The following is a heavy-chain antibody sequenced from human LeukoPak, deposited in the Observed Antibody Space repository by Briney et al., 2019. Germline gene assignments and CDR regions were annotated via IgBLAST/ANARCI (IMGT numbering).Heavy chain of an antibody. CDR3: ARDPGGYCSGGSCYGAFDI. J-gene: IGHJ3*02. D-gene: IGHD2-15*01. CDR1: GGTFSSYA. CDR2: IIPIFGTA. V-gene: IGHV1-69*05. Sequence: SVKVSCKASGGTFSSYAISWVRQAPGQGLEWMGGIIPIFGTANYAQKFQGRVTITTDESTSTAYMELSSLRSEDTAVYYCARDPGGYCSGGSCYGAFDIWGQGTMVTVSS.